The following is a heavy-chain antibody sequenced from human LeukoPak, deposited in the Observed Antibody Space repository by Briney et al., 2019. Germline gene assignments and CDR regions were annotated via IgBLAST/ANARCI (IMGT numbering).Heavy chain of an antibody. D-gene: IGHD6-13*01. J-gene: IGHJ4*02. CDR2: ISYDGRDK. CDR1: GFTFGNYA. V-gene: IGHV3-30-3*02. CDR3: ARGRSLIAAAVTGYLDY. Sequence: ARSLRLSCAASGFTFGNYAMHWVRHAPGKWRGWVALISYDGRDKYYVDSVKGRFTISRDKSKHTLYLQMNSLRAEDTAVYYCARGRSLIAAAVTGYLDYWGQGTLVTVSS.